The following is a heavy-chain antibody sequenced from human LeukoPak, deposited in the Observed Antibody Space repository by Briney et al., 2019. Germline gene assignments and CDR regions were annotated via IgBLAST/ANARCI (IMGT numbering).Heavy chain of an antibody. V-gene: IGHV3-48*04. Sequence: GGSLRLSCAASGFTFSSCAMNWVRQAPGKGLEWVSFISSSSSTIYADSVKGRFTISRDNAKNSLYLQMNSLRAEDTAVYYCAREGPMGIPEDFWGQGTLVTVSS. D-gene: IGHD7-27*01. CDR3: AREGPMGIPEDF. CDR1: GFTFSSCA. J-gene: IGHJ4*02. CDR2: ISSSSSTI.